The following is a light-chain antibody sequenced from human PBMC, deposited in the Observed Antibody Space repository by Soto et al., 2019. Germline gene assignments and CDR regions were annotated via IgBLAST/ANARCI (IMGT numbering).Light chain of an antibody. CDR2: GAS. Sequence: EIVLTQSPATLSLSPGERATLSCRASLNVNSYLAWYQQKPGQAPRLLIYGASSRATGIPDRFSGSGSGTHFTLTISRLEPEDFAVYYCQQYGSSPGTFGQGTKVDIK. J-gene: IGKJ1*01. CDR1: LNVNSY. V-gene: IGKV3-20*01. CDR3: QQYGSSPGT.